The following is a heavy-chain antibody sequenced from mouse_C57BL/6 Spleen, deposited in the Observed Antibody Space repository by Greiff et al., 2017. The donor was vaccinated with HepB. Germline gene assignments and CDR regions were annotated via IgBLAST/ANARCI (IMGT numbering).Heavy chain of an antibody. Sequence: EVQLQQSGPELVKPGASVKIPCKASGYTFTDYNMAWVKQSHGKSLEWIGDINPNNGGTIYNQNFKGKATLTVDNSSSTAYMELRSLTSEDTAVYYWARRYYGSSWWYFDVWGTGTTVTVSS. CDR2: INPNNGGT. CDR3: ARRYYGSSWWYFDV. D-gene: IGHD1-1*01. CDR1: GYTFTDYN. V-gene: IGHV1-18*01. J-gene: IGHJ1*03.